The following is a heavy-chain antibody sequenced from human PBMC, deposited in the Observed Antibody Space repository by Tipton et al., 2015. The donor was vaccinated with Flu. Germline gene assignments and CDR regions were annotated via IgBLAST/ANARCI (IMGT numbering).Heavy chain of an antibody. Sequence: LRLSCTVSGASISSSYWTWIRQPPGKGLGWIGSTYYNGSTNYNPSLKSRVTISVDTSRNQISLWLSSVTAADTAVYCCARGLPSTPYDISSGYYGDAFEIWGQGTMVTVSS. D-gene: IGHD3-3*01. J-gene: IGHJ3*02. CDR2: TYYNGST. V-gene: IGHV4-59*01. CDR3: ARGLPSTPYDISSGYYGDAFEI. CDR1: GASISSSY.